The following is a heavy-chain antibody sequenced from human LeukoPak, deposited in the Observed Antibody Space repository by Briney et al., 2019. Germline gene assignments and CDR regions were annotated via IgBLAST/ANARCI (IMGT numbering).Heavy chain of an antibody. J-gene: IGHJ6*02. Sequence: GASVKVSCKASGGTFSSYAISWVRQAPGQGLEWMGGIIPIFGTANYAQKFQGRVTITADESTSTDYMELSSLRSEDTAVYYCARVYCSGGSCYGAFGRTALDYGMDVWGQGTTVTVSS. D-gene: IGHD2-15*01. V-gene: IGHV1-69*01. CDR2: IIPIFGTA. CDR3: ARVYCSGGSCYGAFGRTALDYGMDV. CDR1: GGTFSSYA.